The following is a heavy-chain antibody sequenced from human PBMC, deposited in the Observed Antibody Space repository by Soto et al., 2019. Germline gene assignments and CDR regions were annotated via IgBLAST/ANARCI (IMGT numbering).Heavy chain of an antibody. CDR3: AKGWGDY. CDR2: ISSSGGST. J-gene: IGHJ4*02. V-gene: IGHV3-23*01. Sequence: EVQLLESGGGLVQPGGSLRLSCAASGFTFSSYTMSWGRQGPGKGLEWVSGISSSGGSTVYADSVKGRFTISRDNFKNTLDLQMNSLRAEDTAVYYCAKGWGDYWGQGTPVTVSS. D-gene: IGHD7-27*01. CDR1: GFTFSSYT.